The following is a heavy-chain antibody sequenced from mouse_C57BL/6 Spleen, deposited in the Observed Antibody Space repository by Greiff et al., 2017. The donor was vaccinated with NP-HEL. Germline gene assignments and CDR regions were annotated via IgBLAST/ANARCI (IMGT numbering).Heavy chain of an antibody. D-gene: IGHD2-5*01. Sequence: EVKLQESGPGMVKPSQSLSLTCTVTGYSITSGYDWHWIRHFPGNKLEWMGYIGYSGSTNYNPSLKSRISITHDTSKNHFFLKLNSVTTEDTATYYCARGTYYSNFFDYWGQGTTLTVSS. J-gene: IGHJ2*01. CDR3: ARGTYYSNFFDY. CDR2: IGYSGST. V-gene: IGHV3-1*01. CDR1: GYSITSGYD.